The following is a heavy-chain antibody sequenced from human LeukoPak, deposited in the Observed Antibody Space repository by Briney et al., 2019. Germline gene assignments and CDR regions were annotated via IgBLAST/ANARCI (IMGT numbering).Heavy chain of an antibody. D-gene: IGHD2-2*01. V-gene: IGHV4-34*01. CDR2: INHSGST. CDR3: ARGPLTSSTSLYYFDY. Sequence: SETLSLTCAVYGGSFSGYYWSWIRQPPGKGLEWIGEINHSGSTNCNPSLKSRVTISVDTSKNQFSLKLSSVTAADTAVYYCARGPLTSSTSLYYFDYWGQGTLVTVSS. J-gene: IGHJ4*02. CDR1: GGSFSGYY.